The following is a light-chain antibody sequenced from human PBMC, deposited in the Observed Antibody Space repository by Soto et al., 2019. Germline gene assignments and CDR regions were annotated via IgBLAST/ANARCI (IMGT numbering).Light chain of an antibody. CDR3: QQRSSWPFT. J-gene: IGKJ4*01. CDR2: DAS. CDR1: QSVSSS. V-gene: IGKV3-11*01. Sequence: EIVLTQSPATLSLSPGETATLSCRASQSVSSSLAWYQQKPGQTPRLLIYDASNRATGIPARFSGSGYGTDLTLSVSSLEPEDFAVYYCQQRSSWPFTFGGGTKVEIK.